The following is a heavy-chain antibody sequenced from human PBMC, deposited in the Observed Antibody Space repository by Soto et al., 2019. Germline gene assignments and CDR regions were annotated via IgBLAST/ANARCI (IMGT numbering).Heavy chain of an antibody. CDR2: INPNSGGT. D-gene: IGHD6-19*01. Sequence: QVQLVQSGAEVKKPGASVKVSCKASGYTFTGYYMHWVRQAPGQGLEWMGWINPNSGGTNYAQKFQGWVTMTRDTSFSTAYMELSRLRSDDTAVYYCARVSGGFSSGWSNFDYWGQGTLVTVSS. J-gene: IGHJ4*02. CDR1: GYTFTGYY. CDR3: ARVSGGFSSGWSNFDY. V-gene: IGHV1-2*04.